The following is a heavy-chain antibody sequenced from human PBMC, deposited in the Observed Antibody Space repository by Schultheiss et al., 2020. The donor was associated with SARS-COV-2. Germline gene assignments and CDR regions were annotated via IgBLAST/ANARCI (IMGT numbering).Heavy chain of an antibody. J-gene: IGHJ6*02. V-gene: IGHV1-18*01. CDR2: ISAYNGNT. CDR1: GYTFTSYG. D-gene: IGHD2-2*01. CDR3: ARDRYCSSTSCYPDYYYYYGMDV. Sequence: ASVKVSCKASGYTFTSYGISWVRQAPGQGLEWMGWISAYNGNTNYAQKLQGRVTMTTDTSTSTAYMELRSLRSDDTAVYYCARDRYCSSTSCYPDYYYYYGMDVWGQGTTVTVSS.